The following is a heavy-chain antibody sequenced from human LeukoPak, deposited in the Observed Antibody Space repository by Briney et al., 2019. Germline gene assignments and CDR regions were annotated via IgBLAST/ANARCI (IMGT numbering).Heavy chain of an antibody. J-gene: IGHJ4*02. CDR3: ARGTLNYYDSSGYPSDHFDY. D-gene: IGHD3-22*01. V-gene: IGHV4-30-4*08. CDR2: IYYSGST. Sequence: TLSLTCTVSGGSISSGDYYWRWIRQPPGKGLEWIGYIYYSGSTYYNPSLKSRVTISVDTSKNQFSLKLSSVTAADTAVYYCARGTLNYYDSSGYPSDHFDYWGQGTLVTVSS. CDR1: GGSISSGDYY.